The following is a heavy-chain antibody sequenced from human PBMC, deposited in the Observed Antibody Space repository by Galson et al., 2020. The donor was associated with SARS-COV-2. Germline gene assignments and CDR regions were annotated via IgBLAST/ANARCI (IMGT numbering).Heavy chain of an antibody. J-gene: IGHJ1*01. CDR2: IYNGDSK. CDR1: GFSVSNNY. D-gene: IGHD6-19*01. Sequence: SCPASGFSVSNNYMSWLRQAPGKGLAWVSIIYNGDSKYYADSVKGRFTISRDNNKNTLSLQMTSLRVEDTAVYYCAGERSRRAVANTVQHWGQGTLVTVS. CDR3: AGERSRRAVANTVQH. V-gene: IGHV3-66*01.